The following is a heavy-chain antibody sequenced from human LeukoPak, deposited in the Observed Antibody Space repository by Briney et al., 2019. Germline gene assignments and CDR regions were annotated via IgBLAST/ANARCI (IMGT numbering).Heavy chain of an antibody. CDR2: ITTSDGNT. J-gene: IGHJ4*02. V-gene: IGHV3-23*01. CDR1: GFTFSSYW. D-gene: IGHD7-27*01. Sequence: GGSLRLSCAASGFTFSSYWMSWVRQAPGKGLEWVSTITTSDGNTYYADSVKGRFTVSRDNSKNTLFLQMNSLRAEDTAVYYCAKDGGLWVSAHWGDSWGRGTLVTVSS. CDR3: AKDGGLWVSAHWGDS.